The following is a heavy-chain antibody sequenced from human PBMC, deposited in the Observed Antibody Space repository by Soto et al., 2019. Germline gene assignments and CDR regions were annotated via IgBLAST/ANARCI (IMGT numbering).Heavy chain of an antibody. V-gene: IGHV1-18*01. CDR2: ISAYNGNT. J-gene: IGHJ6*03. Sequence: ASVKVSCKASGYTFTSYGISWVRQAPGQGLEWMGWISAYNGNTNYAQKLQGRVTMTTDTSTSTAYMELSSLRSEDTAVYYCARGGSERIAAAGRGYMDVWGKGTTVTVSS. CDR1: GYTFTSYG. D-gene: IGHD6-13*01. CDR3: ARGGSERIAAAGRGYMDV.